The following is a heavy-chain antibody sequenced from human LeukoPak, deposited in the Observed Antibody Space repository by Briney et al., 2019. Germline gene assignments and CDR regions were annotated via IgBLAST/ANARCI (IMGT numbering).Heavy chain of an antibody. CDR2: IKQDGSEK. CDR1: GFTVSSNY. Sequence: PGGSLRLSCAASGFTVSSNYMSWVRQAPGKGLEWVANIKQDGSEKYYVDSVKGRFTISRDNAKNSLYLQMNSLRAEDTAVYYCARDGAGSNWFDPWGQGTLVTVSS. V-gene: IGHV3-7*01. D-gene: IGHD1-26*01. CDR3: ARDGAGSNWFDP. J-gene: IGHJ5*02.